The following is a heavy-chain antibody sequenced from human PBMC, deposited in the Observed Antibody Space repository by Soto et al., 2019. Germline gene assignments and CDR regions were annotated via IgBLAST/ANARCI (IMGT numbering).Heavy chain of an antibody. CDR1: GGSISSYY. J-gene: IGHJ3*02. CDR2: IYYSGST. D-gene: IGHD1-1*01. CDR3: ARGRLTWNGASHI. V-gene: IGHV4-59*01. Sequence: SETLSLTCTVSGGSISSYYWRWIRQPPGKGLEWIGYIYYSGSTNYNPSPKSRVTISVAPSKNQFSLKLSSVTAADAAVYYCARGRLTWNGASHIWGQGTMVIV.